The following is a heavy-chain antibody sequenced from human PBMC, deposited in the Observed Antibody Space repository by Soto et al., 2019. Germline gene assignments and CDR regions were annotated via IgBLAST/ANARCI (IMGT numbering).Heavy chain of an antibody. CDR3: ARPRGYSYPYYFDY. V-gene: IGHV4-59*01. D-gene: IGHD5-18*01. J-gene: IGHJ4*02. CDR2: IYYSGST. CDR1: GGSISSYY. Sequence: SETLSLTCTVSGGSISSYYWSWIRQPPGKGLEWIGYIYYSGSTNYNPSLKSRVTISVDTSKNQFSLKLSSVTAADTAVYYCARPRGYSYPYYFDYWGQGTLVTVSS.